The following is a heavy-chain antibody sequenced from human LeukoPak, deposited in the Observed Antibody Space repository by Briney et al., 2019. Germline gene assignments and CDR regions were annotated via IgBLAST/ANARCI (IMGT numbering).Heavy chain of an antibody. Sequence: GSSVKVSCKASGGTFSSYAISWVRQAPGQGLEWMGGIIPIFGTANYAQKFQGRVTITADESTSTAYMELCSLRSEDTAVYYCARDLYCSSTSCSWGNWFDPWGQGTLVTVSS. CDR3: ARDLYCSSTSCSWGNWFDP. CDR1: GGTFSSYA. J-gene: IGHJ5*02. V-gene: IGHV1-69*01. D-gene: IGHD2-2*01. CDR2: IIPIFGTA.